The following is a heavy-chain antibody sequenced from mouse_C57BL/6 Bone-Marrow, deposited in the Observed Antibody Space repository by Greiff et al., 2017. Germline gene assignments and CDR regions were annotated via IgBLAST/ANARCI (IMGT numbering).Heavy chain of an antibody. CDR2: IYPRSGNT. D-gene: IGHD2-4*01. CDR3: ASLRLRLAWFAY. J-gene: IGHJ3*01. V-gene: IGHV1-81*01. CDR1: GYTFTSYG. Sequence: VKLQQSGAELARPGASVKLSCKASGYTFTSYGISWVKQRTGQGLEWIGEIYPRSGNTYYNEKFKGKATLTADKSSSTAYMELRSLTSEDSAVYFCASLRLRLAWFAYWGQGTLVTVSA.